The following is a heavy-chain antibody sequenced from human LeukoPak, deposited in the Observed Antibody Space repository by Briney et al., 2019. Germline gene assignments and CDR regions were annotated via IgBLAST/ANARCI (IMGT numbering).Heavy chain of an antibody. CDR3: AKLESSQLGELDY. V-gene: IGHV3-74*01. CDR2: INGDGSNT. J-gene: IGHJ4*02. Sequence: PGGSLRLSCAASGFTFSNYWMHWVRQAPGKGLVWVSHINGDGSNTNYADSVKGRFTISRDNAKNTLYLQMNSLRVKDTAVYYCAKLESSQLGELDYWGQGTLVTVSS. D-gene: IGHD3-10*01. CDR1: GFTFSNYW.